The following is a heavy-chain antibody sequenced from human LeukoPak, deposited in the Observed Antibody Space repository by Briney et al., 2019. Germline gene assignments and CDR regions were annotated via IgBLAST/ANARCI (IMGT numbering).Heavy chain of an antibody. J-gene: IGHJ4*02. Sequence: GASVKVSCKASGGTFSSYTISWVRQAPGQGLEWMGRIIPILGIANYAQKFQGRVTITADKSTSTAYMELSSLRSEDTAVYYCARDTYCSSTSCFPWDFDYWGQGTLVTVSS. V-gene: IGHV1-69*04. CDR2: IIPILGIA. CDR1: GGTFSSYT. CDR3: ARDTYCSSTSCFPWDFDY. D-gene: IGHD2-2*01.